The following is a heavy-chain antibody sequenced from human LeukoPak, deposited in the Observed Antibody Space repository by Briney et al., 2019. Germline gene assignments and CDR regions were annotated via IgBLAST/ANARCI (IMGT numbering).Heavy chain of an antibody. D-gene: IGHD5-12*01. CDR1: GFTFSSYA. Sequence: GGSLRLSCAASGFTFSSYAMSWVRQAPGKGLEWVSAISGSGGSTYYADSVKGRFTISRDNSKNTLYLQMNSLRAEDTAVYYCAKGAASLGGYVFYFDYWGQGTLVTVSS. V-gene: IGHV3-23*01. CDR3: AKGAASLGGYVFYFDY. J-gene: IGHJ4*02. CDR2: ISGSGGST.